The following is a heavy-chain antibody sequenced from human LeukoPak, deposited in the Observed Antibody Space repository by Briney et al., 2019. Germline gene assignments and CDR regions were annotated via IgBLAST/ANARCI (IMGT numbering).Heavy chain of an antibody. CDR2: IDWDDAK. CDR3: ARMRVTSLTTTFDF. D-gene: IGHD4-11*01. Sequence: TLSLTCTVSGGSFSSYYWSWIRQPPGKALEWLARIDWDDAKYYNTSLKTRLTVSKDTSKNQVVLTMTNMDPVDTATYYCARMRVTSLTTTFDFWGQGTLVTVSS. V-gene: IGHV2-70*11. J-gene: IGHJ4*02. CDR1: GGSFSSYYW.